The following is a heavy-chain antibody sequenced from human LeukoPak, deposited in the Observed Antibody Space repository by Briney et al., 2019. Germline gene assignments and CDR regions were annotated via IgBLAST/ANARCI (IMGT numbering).Heavy chain of an antibody. CDR3: ARVNIHSSGWYRTGYYYYMDV. D-gene: IGHD6-19*01. CDR1: GYTFTGYY. CDR2: INPNSGGT. J-gene: IGHJ6*03. Sequence: GASVKVSCKASGYTFTGYYMNWVRQAPGQGLEWMGWINPNSGGTNYAQKFQGRVTMTRDTSISTAYMELSRLRSDDTAVYYCARVNIHSSGWYRTGYYYYMDVWGKGTTVTVSS. V-gene: IGHV1-2*02.